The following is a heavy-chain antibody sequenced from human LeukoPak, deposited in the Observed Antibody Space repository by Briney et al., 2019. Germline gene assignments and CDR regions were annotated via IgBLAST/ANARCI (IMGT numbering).Heavy chain of an antibody. CDR2: IYHSGST. Sequence: SETLSLTCAVYGGSFSGYYWSWIGQPPGKGLEWIGEIYHSGSTNYNPSLKSRVTISIDTSKNQFSLKLSSVTAADTAVYYCARGHSSVVTAIPYYFDYWGQGTLVTVSS. V-gene: IGHV4-34*01. J-gene: IGHJ4*02. CDR3: ARGHSSVVTAIPYYFDY. D-gene: IGHD2-21*02. CDR1: GGSFSGYY.